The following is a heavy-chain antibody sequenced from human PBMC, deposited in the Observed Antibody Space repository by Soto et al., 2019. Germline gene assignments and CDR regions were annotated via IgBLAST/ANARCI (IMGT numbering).Heavy chain of an antibody. Sequence: QVQLVQSGAEVKKPGASVKVSCKTSGYTFIGHYMHWVRQAPGQGLESMGWINPNSGGTNYAQKFQGRVTMTRDTSISTVYMELSRLRSDDTAVYYCAREDPKHYYCGMDVWGQGTTVTVSS. CDR1: GYTFIGHY. CDR3: AREDPKHYYCGMDV. CDR2: INPNSGGT. V-gene: IGHV1-2*02. J-gene: IGHJ6*02.